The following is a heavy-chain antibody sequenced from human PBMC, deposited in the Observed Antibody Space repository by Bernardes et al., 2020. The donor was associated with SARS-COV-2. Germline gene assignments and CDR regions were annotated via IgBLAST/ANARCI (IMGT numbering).Heavy chain of an antibody. V-gene: IGHV4-61*03. J-gene: IGHJ4*02. CDR1: GGSVSSGAHY. Sequence: SETLSLTCTVSGGSVSSGAHYWNWIRQPPGRGLEWIGNIYSSGSTNFNPSLKSRVAISLDTSTNHFSLKLSSVTPADTAVYYCARDDNDYQGGYFDPWGQGTLVTVSS. CDR2: IYSSGST. CDR3: ARDDNDYQGGYFDP. D-gene: IGHD4-17*01.